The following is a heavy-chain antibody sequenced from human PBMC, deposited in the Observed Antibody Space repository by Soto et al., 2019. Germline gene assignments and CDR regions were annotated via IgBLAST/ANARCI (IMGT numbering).Heavy chain of an antibody. D-gene: IGHD6-13*01. CDR1: GGSFSSYA. CDR3: ARRSSSWYNWFDP. CDR2: IIPIFGTA. Sequence: SVKVSCTGYGGSFSSYAISWVRQAPGQGLEWMGGIIPIFGTANYAQKFQGRVTITADESTSTAYMELRSLRSDDTAVYYCARRSSSWYNWFDPWGQGTLVTVSS. J-gene: IGHJ5*02. V-gene: IGHV1-69*13.